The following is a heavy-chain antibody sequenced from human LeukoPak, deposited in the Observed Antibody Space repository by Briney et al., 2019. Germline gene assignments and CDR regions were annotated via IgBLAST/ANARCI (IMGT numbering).Heavy chain of an antibody. Sequence: GGSLRLSCAASGFTFSSYGMHWVRQAPGKGLEWVAFIRYDGSNKYYADSVQGRFTISRDNSKNTLYLQVNSLRAEDTAVYYCAKEPIEFTTSDANLDYWGQGTLVTVSS. D-gene: IGHD1-14*01. J-gene: IGHJ4*02. CDR3: AKEPIEFTTSDANLDY. V-gene: IGHV3-30*02. CDR2: IRYDGSNK. CDR1: GFTFSSYG.